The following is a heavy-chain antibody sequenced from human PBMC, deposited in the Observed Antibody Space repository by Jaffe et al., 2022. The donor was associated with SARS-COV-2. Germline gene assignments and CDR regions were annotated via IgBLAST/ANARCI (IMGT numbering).Heavy chain of an antibody. CDR2: INEDGSEE. J-gene: IGHJ5*02. V-gene: IGHV3-7*03. Sequence: EIQVVESGGGLVQSGGSLRLSCAGSGFTFSLYYMNWFRQAPGKGLEWVASINEDGSEENFVDSVKGRFTISRDNAKNCLELVMNSLRVEDTAMYYCARGYENFDPWGPGTLATVSS. D-gene: IGHD1-1*01. CDR1: GFTFSLYY. CDR3: ARGYENFDP.